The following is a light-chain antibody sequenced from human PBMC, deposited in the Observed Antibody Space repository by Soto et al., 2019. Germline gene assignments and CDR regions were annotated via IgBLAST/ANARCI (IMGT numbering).Light chain of an antibody. CDR2: KGT. Sequence: QSALAQPASVSGSPGQSITISCTGTDSDVGAYDSVSWYRQHPHKAPQLIIYKGTQRPSGVSNRISGATSGNAASLTISGFQADDEVDSFSSSSAPKSTYVFGTGTKLTVL. CDR3: SSSAPKSTYV. V-gene: IGLV2-23*01. J-gene: IGLJ1*01. CDR1: DSDVGAYDS.